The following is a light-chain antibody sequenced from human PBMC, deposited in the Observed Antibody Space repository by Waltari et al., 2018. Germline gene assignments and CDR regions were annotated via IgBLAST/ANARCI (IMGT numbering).Light chain of an antibody. CDR1: QSVLYSYNNKNY. Sequence: DIVMTQPLDSLAVSLGERATTNCPSSQSVLYSYNNKNYLAWYQQKPGQPPKLLLYWASTRESGVPDRCSGSGSGTDFTLTISSLQAEDVAVYYCQQYYSTPWTFGQGTKVEIK. J-gene: IGKJ1*01. CDR3: QQYYSTPWT. V-gene: IGKV4-1*01. CDR2: WAS.